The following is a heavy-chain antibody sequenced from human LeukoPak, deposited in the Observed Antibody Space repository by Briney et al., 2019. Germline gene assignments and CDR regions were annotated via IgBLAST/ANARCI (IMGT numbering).Heavy chain of an antibody. J-gene: IGHJ6*02. D-gene: IGHD2-2*01. CDR2: INPSGGST. Sequence: ASVKVSCKASGYTFTSYYMHWVRQAPGQGLERMGIINPSGGSTSYAQKFQGRVTMTRDTSTSTVYMELSSLRSEDTAVYYCARDPPYCSSTSCPPGMDVWGQGTTVTVSS. CDR3: ARDPPYCSSTSCPPGMDV. CDR1: GYTFTSYY. V-gene: IGHV1-46*01.